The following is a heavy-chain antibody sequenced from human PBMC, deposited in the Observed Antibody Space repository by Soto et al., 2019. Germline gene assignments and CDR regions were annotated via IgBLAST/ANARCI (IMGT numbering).Heavy chain of an antibody. V-gene: IGHV3-33*01. J-gene: IGHJ3*02. Sequence: QVQLVESGGGVVQPGMSLRLSCATSGFSFSSHAMHWVRPAPGTGLEWVAQIWSDGSYRYYADSMMTRFTISSDFSKSEAFLQMDSLNAEDTAVYYCARDGQNLSPYAFDMWGQGT. CDR3: ARDGQNLSPYAFDM. CDR2: IWSDGSYR. CDR1: GFSFSSHA.